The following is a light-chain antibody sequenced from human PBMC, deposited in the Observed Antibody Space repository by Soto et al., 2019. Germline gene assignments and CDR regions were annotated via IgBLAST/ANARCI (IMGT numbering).Light chain of an antibody. CDR2: DVT. CDR3: SSHTSSNTQV. V-gene: IGLV2-14*01. Sequence: SALTQPASVSGSPGQSITLSCTGTSSDVGGYNHVSWYQQYPGKAPKLMIYDVTNWPSGVSKRFSGSKSGNTASLTISGLQAEDEADYYCSSHTSSNTQVFGTGTKLTVL. CDR1: SSDVGGYNH. J-gene: IGLJ1*01.